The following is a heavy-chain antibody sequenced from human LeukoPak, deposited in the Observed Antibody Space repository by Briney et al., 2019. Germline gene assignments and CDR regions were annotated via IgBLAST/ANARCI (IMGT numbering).Heavy chain of an antibody. CDR3: ASSWYGVWSHFDY. J-gene: IGHJ4*02. V-gene: IGHV3-30*04. D-gene: IGHD3-10*01. CDR2: ISYDGSNK. Sequence: PGRSLRLSCAASGFTFSSYAMHWVRQAPGKGLEWVAVISYDGSNKYYADSVKGRFTISRDNSKNTLYLQMNSLRAEDTAVYYCASSWYGVWSHFDYWGQGTLVTVSS. CDR1: GFTFSSYA.